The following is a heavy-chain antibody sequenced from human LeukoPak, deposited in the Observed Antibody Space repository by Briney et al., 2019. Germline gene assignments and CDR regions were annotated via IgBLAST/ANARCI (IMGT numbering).Heavy chain of an antibody. J-gene: IGHJ6*02. CDR2: LYGIGGI. V-gene: IGHV4-4*07. CDR1: GGSISTYY. CDR3: AREGRLGSAAGLDV. Sequence: PSETLSLTCTVSGGSISTYYWSWTRHPAGKGLEWIVRLYGIGGINYNPSLTSRRSLSVYTSNNQFSLKLSSITSAATALFYCAREGRLGSAAGLDVWGQGTMVTVSS. D-gene: IGHD2-15*01.